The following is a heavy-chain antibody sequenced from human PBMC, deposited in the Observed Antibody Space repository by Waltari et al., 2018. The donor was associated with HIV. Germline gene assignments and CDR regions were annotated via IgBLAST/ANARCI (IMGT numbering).Heavy chain of an antibody. V-gene: IGHV4-61*02. CDR2: IYTSGST. Sequence: QVQLQESGPGLVQPSQTLSLPCTVSGGSISSGSYYWNRIRQPAGKGLEWIGRIYTSGSTNYNPSLKSRVTISVDTSKNQFSLKLSSVTAADTAVYYCARDRNYYCDSSGYFFNAFDIWGQGTMVTVSS. J-gene: IGHJ3*02. CDR3: ARDRNYYCDSSGYFFNAFDI. D-gene: IGHD3-22*01. CDR1: GGSISSGSYY.